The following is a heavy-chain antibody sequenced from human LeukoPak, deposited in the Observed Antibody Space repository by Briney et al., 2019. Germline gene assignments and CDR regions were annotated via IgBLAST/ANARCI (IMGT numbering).Heavy chain of an antibody. CDR2: IYHSGST. D-gene: IGHD2-2*01. J-gene: IGHJ2*01. V-gene: IGHV4-30-2*01. CDR1: GGSISSGGYY. CDR3: ASRSRATRPADL. Sequence: SETLSLTCTVSGGSISSGGYYWSWIRQPPGKGLEWIRYIYHSGSTYYNPSLKSRVTISVDRSKNQFSLKLSSVTAADTAVYYCASRSRATRPADLWGRGTLVTVSS.